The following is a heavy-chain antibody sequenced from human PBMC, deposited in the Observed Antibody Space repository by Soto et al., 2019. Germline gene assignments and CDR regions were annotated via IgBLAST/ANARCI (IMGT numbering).Heavy chain of an antibody. CDR3: ARDSQYCSGGSCYNYYYYGMDV. J-gene: IGHJ6*02. Sequence: SETLSLTCTVSGGSISSYYWSWIRQPAGKGLEWIGRIYTSGSTNYNPSLKSRVTMSVDTSKNQFSLKLSSVTAADTAVYYCARDSQYCSGGSCYNYYYYGMDVWGQGTTVTVS. CDR1: GGSISSYY. D-gene: IGHD2-15*01. CDR2: IYTSGST. V-gene: IGHV4-4*07.